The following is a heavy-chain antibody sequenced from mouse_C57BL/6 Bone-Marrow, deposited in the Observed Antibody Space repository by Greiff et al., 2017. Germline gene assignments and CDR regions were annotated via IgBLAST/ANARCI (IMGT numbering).Heavy chain of an antibody. J-gene: IGHJ4*01. CDR2: IYTGSGST. CDR1: GYTFTSYW. V-gene: IGHV1-55*01. CDR3: AKFRGNYCSYYAMDY. Sequence: QVQLQQPGAELVKPGASVKMSCKASGYTFTSYWITWVQQRPGQGLEWIGDIYTGSGSTNYNEKFKSKATLTVDTSSSTAYMQLSSLTSEDTAVYYCAKFRGNYCSYYAMDYWGQGTSVTVSS. D-gene: IGHD2-1*01.